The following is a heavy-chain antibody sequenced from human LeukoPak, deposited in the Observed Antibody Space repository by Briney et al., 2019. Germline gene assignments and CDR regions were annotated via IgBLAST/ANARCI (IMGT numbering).Heavy chain of an antibody. Sequence: QAGGSLRLSCAASGLTFSSYWMSWVRQAPGKGPEWVANIKPDGRGKYYVDSVKGGFTIARDNAENSRFMQMNRLRAEETVVYYCARCAVAAAGDYWGRGTLVTVSS. CDR3: ARCAVAAAGDY. D-gene: IGHD6-13*01. V-gene: IGHV3-7*01. J-gene: IGHJ4*02. CDR2: IKPDGRGK. CDR1: GLTFSSYW.